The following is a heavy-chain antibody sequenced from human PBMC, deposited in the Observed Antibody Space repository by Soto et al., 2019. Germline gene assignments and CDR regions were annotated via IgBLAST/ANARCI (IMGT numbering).Heavy chain of an antibody. CDR1: GFTFSTYW. CDR2: IRKDESVI. Sequence: EVQLVESGGDLVQPGGSLRLSCAASGFTFSTYWMTWVRQAPGRGLEWVANIRKDESVIHYADSVEGRVTISGHNAKKSLYLQMSSLRAEDTAVYFCARDLSPADGNRFYDAFDIWGQGTVVTVSS. V-gene: IGHV3-7*01. J-gene: IGHJ3*02. D-gene: IGHD2-2*01. CDR3: ARDLSPADGNRFYDAFDI.